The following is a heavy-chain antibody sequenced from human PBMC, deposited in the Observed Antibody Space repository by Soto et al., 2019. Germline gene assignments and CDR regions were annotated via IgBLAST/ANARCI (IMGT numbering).Heavy chain of an antibody. CDR2: ISSSSSTI. Sequence: EVQLVESGGGLVQPGGSLRLSCAASGFTFGSYSMNWVRQAPGKGLEWVSYISSSSSTIYYAESVEGRFTISRDNAKNTLYLQKNSLRAEDTAVYYCAKDGGYSYGPYDYWVQGTLVTVSS. CDR3: AKDGGYSYGPYDY. CDR1: GFTFGSYS. J-gene: IGHJ4*02. D-gene: IGHD5-18*01. V-gene: IGHV3-48*01.